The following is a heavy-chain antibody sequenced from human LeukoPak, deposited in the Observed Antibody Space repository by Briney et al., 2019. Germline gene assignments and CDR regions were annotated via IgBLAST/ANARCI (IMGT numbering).Heavy chain of an antibody. V-gene: IGHV3-23*01. CDR2: ISGSGGST. D-gene: IGHD2-2*01. CDR1: GFTFDDYA. J-gene: IGHJ4*02. CDR3: AKDHSQVVPAALFDY. Sequence: GGSLRLSCAASGFTFDDYAMNWVRQAPGRGLEWVSGISGSGGSTYYADSVKGRFTISRDNSKNTLYLQMNSLRAEDTAVYYCAKDHSQVVPAALFDYWGQGTLVTVSS.